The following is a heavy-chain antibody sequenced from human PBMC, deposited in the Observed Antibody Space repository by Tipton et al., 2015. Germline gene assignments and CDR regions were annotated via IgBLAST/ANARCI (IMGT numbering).Heavy chain of an antibody. J-gene: IGHJ4*02. CDR3: ARERATGEVGYFDY. D-gene: IGHD7-27*01. CDR2: IIPIFGKA. Sequence: QLVQSGAEVKKPGSSVKVSCKASGGTFSSYAISWVRQAPGQGLEWMGGIIPIFGKASYAQRFQGRVTITADESTSTAYMELSSLRSEDTAVYYCARERATGEVGYFDYWGQGTLVTVSS. CDR1: GGTFSSYA. V-gene: IGHV1-69*01.